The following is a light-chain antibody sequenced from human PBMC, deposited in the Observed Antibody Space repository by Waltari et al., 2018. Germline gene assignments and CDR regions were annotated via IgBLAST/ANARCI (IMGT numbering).Light chain of an antibody. CDR1: SSDIGKYNL. CDR3: CSYVGSAISV. Sequence: QSALTQTASVSGSPGQAITISCSGTSSDIGKYNLVSWYQQHPGKAPTLIIYDVNKRPSGVSNRFSGSKSGNTAFLTISGLQTAYEADYYCCSYVGSAISVFGGGTKLTVL. V-gene: IGLV2-23*02. CDR2: DVN. J-gene: IGLJ3*02.